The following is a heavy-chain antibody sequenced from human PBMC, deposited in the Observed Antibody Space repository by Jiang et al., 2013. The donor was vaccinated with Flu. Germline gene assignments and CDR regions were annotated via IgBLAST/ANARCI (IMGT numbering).Heavy chain of an antibody. CDR2: TYYRSKWYN. D-gene: IGHD6-19*01. Sequence: WNWIRQSPSRGLEWLGRTYYRSKWYNDYAVSVKSRITINPDTSKNQFSLQLNSVTPEDTAVYYCARVPDMAVAGTNFDPWGQGTLVTVSS. CDR3: ARVPDMAVAGTNFDP. J-gene: IGHJ5*02. V-gene: IGHV6-1*01.